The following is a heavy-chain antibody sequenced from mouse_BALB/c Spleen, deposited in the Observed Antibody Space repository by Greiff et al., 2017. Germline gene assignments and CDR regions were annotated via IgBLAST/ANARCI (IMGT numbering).Heavy chain of an antibody. CDR1: GYSITSDYA. CDR3: ANDYDVGSWFAY. CDR2: ISYSGST. V-gene: IGHV3-2*02. J-gene: IGHJ3*01. D-gene: IGHD2-4*01. Sequence: EVQLQESGPGLVKPSQSLSLTCTVTGYSITSDYAWNWIRQFPGNKLEWMGYISYSGSTSYNPSLKSRISITRDTSKNQFFLQLNSVTTEDTATYYCANDYDVGSWFAYWGQGTLVTVSA.